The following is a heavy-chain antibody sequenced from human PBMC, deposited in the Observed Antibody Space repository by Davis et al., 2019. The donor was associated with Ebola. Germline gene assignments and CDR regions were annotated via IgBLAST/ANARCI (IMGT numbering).Heavy chain of an antibody. J-gene: IGHJ4*02. CDR1: GFTFDDYA. D-gene: IGHD1-1*01. CDR2: VSPDGSAT. Sequence: GESLKISCAASGFTFDDYAIHWVRQAPGKGLVWVSRVSPDGSATGYADSVRGRFTISRDNAKNTLYLQMNSLRAEDTAVYYCARDFDKVRTWGQGTLVTVSS. V-gene: IGHV3-74*01. CDR3: ARDFDKVRT.